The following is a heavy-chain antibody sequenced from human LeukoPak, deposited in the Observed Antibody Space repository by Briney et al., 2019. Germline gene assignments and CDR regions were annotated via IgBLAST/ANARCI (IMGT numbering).Heavy chain of an antibody. J-gene: IGHJ3*02. CDR3: ARADSSGYYLVGAFDI. CDR2: INRSSGDT. Sequence: GGSLRLSCAASGFRFDDYGMSWVRQRPGKGLEWVSGINRSSGDTGYADSVKGRFTISRDNAKNSLYLQMNSLRAEDTAVYYCARADSSGYYLVGAFDIWGQGTMVIVSS. D-gene: IGHD3-22*01. CDR1: GFRFDDYG. V-gene: IGHV3-20*04.